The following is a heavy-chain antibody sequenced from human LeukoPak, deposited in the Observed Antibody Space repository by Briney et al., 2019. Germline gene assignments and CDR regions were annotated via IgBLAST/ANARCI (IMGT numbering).Heavy chain of an antibody. CDR1: GGSISSYY. V-gene: IGHV4-59*08. CDR2: IYYSGST. D-gene: IGHD4-17*01. CDR3: ARLVGYGDYDAFDI. Sequence: PSETLSLTCTVSGGSISSYYWSWIRQPPGKGLEWIGYIYYSGSTNYNPSLKSRVTISVDTSENQFSLKLSSVTAADTAVYYCARLVGYGDYDAFDIWGQGTMVTVSS. J-gene: IGHJ3*02.